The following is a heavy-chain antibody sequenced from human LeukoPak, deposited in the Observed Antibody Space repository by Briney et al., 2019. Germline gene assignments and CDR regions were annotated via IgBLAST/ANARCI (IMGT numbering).Heavy chain of an antibody. Sequence: PSETLSLTCTVSGYSISRGYSWAWIRQSPGKGLEWIGSMYHGGSTDYTPSLKSRVTVSADTSKNQFSLKLTSVTASDTAVYYCARDPGLNWFDPWGQGTLVTVSS. CDR3: ARDPGLNWFDP. V-gene: IGHV4-38-2*02. D-gene: IGHD3-10*01. J-gene: IGHJ5*02. CDR1: GYSISRGYS. CDR2: MYHGGST.